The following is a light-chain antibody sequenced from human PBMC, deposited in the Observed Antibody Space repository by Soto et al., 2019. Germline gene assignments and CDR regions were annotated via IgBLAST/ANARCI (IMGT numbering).Light chain of an antibody. CDR3: LAWDSSTGV. J-gene: IGLJ1*01. V-gene: IGLV3-1*01. Sequence: SYELTQPPSVSVSPGQTASITCSGDKLGDKYACWYQQKPDQSPVLVIYQDSKRPSGIPERFSGSNSGNTATLTISGTQAMDEADYYCLAWDSSTGVFGTGTKLTVL. CDR2: QDS. CDR1: KLGDKY.